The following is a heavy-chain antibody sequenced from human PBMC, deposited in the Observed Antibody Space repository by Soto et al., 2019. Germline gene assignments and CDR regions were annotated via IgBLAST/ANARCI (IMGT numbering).Heavy chain of an antibody. CDR2: ISSDGSNK. CDR3: AKDLSSRDKFAVYYYYGMDV. V-gene: IGHV3-30*04. Sequence: VQLVESGGGVVQPGGSLRLSCAASGFIFSSYPMHWVRQAPGKGLEWVAIISSDGSNKYYADSVKGRFTISRDNSKNTLYLQMNSLRAEDTAVYYCAKDLSSRDKFAVYYYYGMDVWCQGTKVTVSS. CDR1: GFIFSSYP. J-gene: IGHJ6*02.